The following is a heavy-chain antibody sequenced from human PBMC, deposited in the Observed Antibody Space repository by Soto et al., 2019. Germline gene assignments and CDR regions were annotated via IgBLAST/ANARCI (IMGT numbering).Heavy chain of an antibody. V-gene: IGHV3-30-3*01. D-gene: IGHD3-22*01. CDR2: ISYDGSNK. CDR1: GFTFSSYA. CDR3: ARVEEIEWLLPILNSHDAFDI. Sequence: QVQLVESGGGVVQPGRSLRLSCAASGFTFSSYAMHWVRQAPGKGLEWVAAISYDGSNKYYADSVKGRFTISRDNSKNTRYRQMNSLRAEDRAVYYCARVEEIEWLLPILNSHDAFDIWGQGTMVTVSS. J-gene: IGHJ3*02.